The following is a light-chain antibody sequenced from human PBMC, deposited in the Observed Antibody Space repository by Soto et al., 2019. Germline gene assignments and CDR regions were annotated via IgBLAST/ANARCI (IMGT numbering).Light chain of an antibody. CDR2: QVT. CDR3: SSYTTTDPYV. CDR1: TRDIAGYNY. Sequence: QSALTQPASVSGSLGQSITISCTGTTRDIAGYNYISWYQQLPGKAPKLMIYQVTIRPSGISNRFSGSKSGTTASLTISGLQAEDEADYYCSSYTTTDPYVFGTGTKLTVL. V-gene: IGLV2-14*01. J-gene: IGLJ1*01.